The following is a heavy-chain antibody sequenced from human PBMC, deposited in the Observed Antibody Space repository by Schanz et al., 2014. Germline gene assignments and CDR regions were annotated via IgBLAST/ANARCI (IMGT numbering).Heavy chain of an antibody. CDR2: INPSGGST. Sequence: QVQLVQSGAEVKKPGASVKVSCKASGYTFTSDSMHWVRQAPGQGLEWMGMINPSGGSTTYAQKFQGRVTMTRDTSTSTVYMELSSLRSEDTAVYYCARGYGDSPTDFWGQGTLVNVSS. J-gene: IGHJ4*02. D-gene: IGHD4-17*01. V-gene: IGHV1-46*01. CDR3: ARGYGDSPTDF. CDR1: GYTFTSDS.